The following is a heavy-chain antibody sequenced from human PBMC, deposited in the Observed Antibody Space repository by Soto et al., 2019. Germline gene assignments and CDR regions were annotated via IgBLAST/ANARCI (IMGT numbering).Heavy chain of an antibody. CDR2: IYWDDDK. J-gene: IGHJ4*02. CDR3: AHSKYSRSSFDY. Sequence: SGPTLVNPTHTLTLTCTFSGFSLSTSDVGVGWIRQPPGKALEWLAIIYWDDDKRYSPSLKSRLTITKDTSKNQVVLTVTNMDPLDTATYYCAHSKYSRSSFDYCGQGTLVTFSS. V-gene: IGHV2-5*02. CDR1: GFSLSTSDVG. D-gene: IGHD6-6*01.